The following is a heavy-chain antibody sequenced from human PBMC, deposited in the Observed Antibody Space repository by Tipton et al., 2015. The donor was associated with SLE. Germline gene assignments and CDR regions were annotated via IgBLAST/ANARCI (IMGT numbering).Heavy chain of an antibody. CDR3: ATYGAFVYMDV. CDR1: GDSISSGGYY. Sequence: TLSLTCTVSGDSISSGGYYWTWIRQHPGKGLEWIGYIYYNGNTYYNPSLKSRVTISVDTSKNQFSLKLSSVTAADTAVYYCATYGAFVYMDVWGKGTTVTVSS. D-gene: IGHD4-17*01. J-gene: IGHJ6*03. V-gene: IGHV4-31*03. CDR2: IYYNGNT.